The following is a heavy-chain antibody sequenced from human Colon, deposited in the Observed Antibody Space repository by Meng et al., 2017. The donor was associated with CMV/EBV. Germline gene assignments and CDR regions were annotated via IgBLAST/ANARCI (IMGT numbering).Heavy chain of an antibody. CDR1: GFTFSDFA. J-gene: IGHJ4*02. D-gene: IGHD2-21*02. CDR2: ISGGGSST. Sequence: SGFTFSDFAMSWVRQAPGKGLEWVSGISGGGSSTNYADSVKGRFTISRDNSKNTLFLELNSLAADDTAVYYCAGRQYCGGDCFVDYWGQGTLVTVSS. CDR3: AGRQYCGGDCFVDY. V-gene: IGHV3-23*01.